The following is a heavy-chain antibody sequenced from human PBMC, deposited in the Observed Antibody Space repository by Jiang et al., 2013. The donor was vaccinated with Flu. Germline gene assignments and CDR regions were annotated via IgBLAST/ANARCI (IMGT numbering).Heavy chain of an antibody. CDR3: ARAPPPLRYFDWLFDGMDV. Sequence: GGGVVQPGRSLRLSCAASGFTFSSYGMHWVRQAPGKGLEWVAVIWYDGSNKYYADSVKGRFTISRDNSKNTLYLQMNSLRAEDTAVYYCARAPPPLRYFDWLFDGMDVWGQGTTVTVSS. CDR1: GFTFSSYG. CDR2: IWYDGSNK. V-gene: IGHV3-33*01. D-gene: IGHD3-9*01. J-gene: IGHJ6*02.